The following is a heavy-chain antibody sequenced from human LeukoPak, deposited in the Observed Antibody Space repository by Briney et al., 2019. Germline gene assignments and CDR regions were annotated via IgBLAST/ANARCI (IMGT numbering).Heavy chain of an antibody. CDR1: GFTFSSYA. Sequence: GGSLRLSCAASGFTFSSYAMSWVRQAPGKGLAWVSAIGGSGGSTYYADSVKGRFTISRDNSKNTLYLQMNSLRAEDTAVYYCAKDRGYSSGWPNDAFDIWGQGTMVTVSS. D-gene: IGHD6-19*01. CDR3: AKDRGYSSGWPNDAFDI. CDR2: IGGSGGST. V-gene: IGHV3-23*01. J-gene: IGHJ3*02.